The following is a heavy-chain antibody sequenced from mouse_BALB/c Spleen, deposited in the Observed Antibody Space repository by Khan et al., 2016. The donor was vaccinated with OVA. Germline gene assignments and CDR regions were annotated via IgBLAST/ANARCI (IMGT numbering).Heavy chain of an antibody. V-gene: IGHV5-17*02. J-gene: IGHJ2*01. CDR3: ARDSNFDY. CDR1: GFTFSRFG. Sequence: EVELVEFGGGLVQPGGSRKLSCAASGFTFSRFGMHWVRQAPEKGLEWVAYISSGSSTIYYADTVKGRFTISRDNPKNTLFLQMTSLRSEDTAMYYCARDSNFDYWGQCTTLTVSS. CDR2: ISSGSSTI.